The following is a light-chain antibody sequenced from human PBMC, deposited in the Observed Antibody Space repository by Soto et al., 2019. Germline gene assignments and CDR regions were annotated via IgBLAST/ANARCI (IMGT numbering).Light chain of an antibody. V-gene: IGKV1-5*03. CDR2: KAS. CDR3: QQYNTYPLT. CDR1: QSISTW. Sequence: DIQMTQSPSTLSASVGDRVTITCRASQSISTWLAWYQQKPWKAPKLLIYKASNLEDGVPSRFSGSGSGTDFTITISSLQPDDFATYYCQQYNTYPLTFGGGTTVEIK. J-gene: IGKJ4*01.